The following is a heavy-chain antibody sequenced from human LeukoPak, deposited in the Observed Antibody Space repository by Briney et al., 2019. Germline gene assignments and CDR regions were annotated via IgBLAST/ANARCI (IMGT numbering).Heavy chain of an antibody. D-gene: IGHD6-13*01. J-gene: IGHJ4*02. CDR2: ISYDGSNK. Sequence: GGSLRLSCAASGFTFSSYAMHWVRQAPGKGLEWVAVISYDGSNKYYADSVKGRFTISRDNSKNTLYLQMNSLRAEDTAVYYYARRWSFDYWGQGTLVTVSS. CDR1: GFTFSSYA. CDR3: ARRWSFDY. V-gene: IGHV3-30*04.